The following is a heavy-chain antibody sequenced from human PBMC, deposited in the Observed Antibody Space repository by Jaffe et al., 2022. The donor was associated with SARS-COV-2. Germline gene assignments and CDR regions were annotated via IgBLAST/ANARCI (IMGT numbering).Heavy chain of an antibody. V-gene: IGHV3-7*01. CDR1: GFTFSHFW. J-gene: IGHJ4*02. CDR2: VKGDGSES. CDR3: ARVSGGSSGYDPHHCDH. Sequence: EVQLVESGGGLVQPGGSLRLSCAASGFTFSHFWMTWVRQAPGKGLEWVANVKGDGSESYSADSVKGRFTISRDNAENSLHLQMKSLRAEDTAMYFCARVSGGSSGYDPHHCDHWGQGTLVTVSS. D-gene: IGHD5-12*01.